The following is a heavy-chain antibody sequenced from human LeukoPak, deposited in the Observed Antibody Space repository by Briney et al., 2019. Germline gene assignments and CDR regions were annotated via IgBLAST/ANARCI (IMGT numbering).Heavy chain of an antibody. V-gene: IGHV4-31*03. Sequence: SETLSLTCTVSGGSISSGGYYWCWIRQHPGKGLEWIGYIYYSGSTYYNPSLKSRVTISVDTSKNQFSLKLSSVTAADTAVYYCARDSSSWTLDYWGQGTLVTVSS. CDR1: GGSISSGGYY. CDR3: ARDSSSWTLDY. J-gene: IGHJ4*02. CDR2: IYYSGST. D-gene: IGHD6-13*01.